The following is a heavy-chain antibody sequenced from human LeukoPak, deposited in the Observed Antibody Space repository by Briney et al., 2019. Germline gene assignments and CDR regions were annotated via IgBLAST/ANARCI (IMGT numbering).Heavy chain of an antibody. CDR2: ISSSGASA. CDR1: GFTFSSYA. Sequence: GGSLRLSCAASGFTFSSYAVNWVRQAPGKGPEWVSSISSSGASAYYADSVKGRFTISRDNSKNTLYLQMNSLRAEDTAVYFCAKEVDSHYYYGMDVWGQGTTVTVSS. J-gene: IGHJ6*02. CDR3: AKEVDSHYYYGMDV. D-gene: IGHD3-9*01. V-gene: IGHV3-23*01.